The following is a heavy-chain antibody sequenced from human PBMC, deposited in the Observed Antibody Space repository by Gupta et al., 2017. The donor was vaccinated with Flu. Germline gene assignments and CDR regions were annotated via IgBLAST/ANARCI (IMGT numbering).Heavy chain of an antibody. CDR2: IGSSRSEI. Sequence: EVQLAESAGGLVKPGGSLRLSCAASGSTFSSYSMNWVPQAPGTRLEWVASIGSSRSEIYYADSVKSRVTISGDNAKNSLYRQLNSLRAEETAVYYCARDLTYTGKGIAARPNDYWGHVTLVTVSS. V-gene: IGHV3-21*01. J-gene: IGHJ4*01. CDR3: ARDLTYTGKGIAARPNDY. D-gene: IGHD6-6*01. CDR1: GSTFSSYS.